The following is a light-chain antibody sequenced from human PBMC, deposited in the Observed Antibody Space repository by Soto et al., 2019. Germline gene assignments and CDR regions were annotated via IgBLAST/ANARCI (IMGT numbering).Light chain of an antibody. Sequence: AIQITQSPSSLSASVGDRVTITCRASQGIRNDLGWYQQKPGKAPKLLIYAASSLQSGVPSRFSGSGSGTDFTLTISSLQSEDIAVYYCHQYYTWPRTFGQGTKVDIK. V-gene: IGKV1-6*01. CDR2: AAS. CDR1: QGIRND. CDR3: HQYYTWPRT. J-gene: IGKJ1*01.